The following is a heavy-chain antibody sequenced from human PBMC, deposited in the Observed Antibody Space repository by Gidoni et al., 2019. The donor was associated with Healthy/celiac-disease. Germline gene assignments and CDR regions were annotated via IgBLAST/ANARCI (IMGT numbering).Heavy chain of an antibody. V-gene: IGHV3-53*02. Sequence: EVQLVETGGGLIQPGGSLRLSCAASGFPVSSNYMSWVRQDPGKGLEWVSVSYSGGSTYYAYSVKGRFTISRDNSMNTLYLQMNSLRAEDTAVYYCARDNGGRDSSGYQVYYYYGMDVWGQGTTVTVSS. CDR3: ARDNGGRDSSGYQVYYYYGMDV. D-gene: IGHD3-22*01. CDR1: GFPVSSNY. J-gene: IGHJ6*02. CDR2: SYSGGST.